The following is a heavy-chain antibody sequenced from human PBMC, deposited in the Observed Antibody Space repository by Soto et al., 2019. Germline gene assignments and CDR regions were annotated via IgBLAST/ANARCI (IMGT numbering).Heavy chain of an antibody. D-gene: IGHD1-26*01. J-gene: IGHJ4*02. CDR2: IIVDSGNT. CDR1: GFTFADSA. V-gene: IGHV1-58*01. CDR3: ATANNTSPFDY. Sequence: GASVKVSCKASGFTFADSAVQWVRQARGQSLEWIGRIIVDSGNTKSAEKFTERVGMSWDMSTSTAFMELRSLSSDDTAVYYCATANNTSPFDYWGLGTLVTVSS.